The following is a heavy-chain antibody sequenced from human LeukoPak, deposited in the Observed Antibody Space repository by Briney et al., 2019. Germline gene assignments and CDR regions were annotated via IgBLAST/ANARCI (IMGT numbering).Heavy chain of an antibody. CDR3: ARSYSYGPNFDY. CDR2: IYYSGST. Sequence: PSETLSLTCTVSGGSISSYYWSWLRQPPGKGLEWIGYIYYSGSTNYNPSLKSRVTISVDTSKNQFSLKLSSVTAADTAVYYCARSYSYGPNFDYWGQGTLVTVSS. V-gene: IGHV4-59*08. J-gene: IGHJ4*02. CDR1: GGSISSYY. D-gene: IGHD5-18*01.